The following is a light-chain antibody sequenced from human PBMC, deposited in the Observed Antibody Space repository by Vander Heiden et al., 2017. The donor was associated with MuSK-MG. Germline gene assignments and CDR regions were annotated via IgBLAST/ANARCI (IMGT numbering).Light chain of an antibody. V-gene: IGLV3-19*01. Sequence: SSELTQDPAVSVALGQTVRITCQGDSLKSFYASWYQQKPGQAPAVVIYGKNNRHTGIPDRFSGSGSGNTASVTITGAQAEDEGDYYCNSRDSSGNLVVFGGGTKLTVL. CDR1: SLKSFY. CDR3: NSRDSSGNLVV. CDR2: GKN. J-gene: IGLJ2*01.